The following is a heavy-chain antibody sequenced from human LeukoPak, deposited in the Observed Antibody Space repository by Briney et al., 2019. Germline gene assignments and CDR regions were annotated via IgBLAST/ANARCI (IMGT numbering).Heavy chain of an antibody. Sequence: ASVKVSCKASGYTFTGYYMHWVRQAPGQGLEWMGWINPNSGGTNYAQKFQGRVTMTTDTSTSTAYMELRSLRSDDTAVYYCAGSGGSSIGWFDPWGQGTLVTVSS. CDR1: GYTFTGYY. V-gene: IGHV1-2*02. D-gene: IGHD2-15*01. CDR2: INPNSGGT. CDR3: AGSGGSSIGWFDP. J-gene: IGHJ5*02.